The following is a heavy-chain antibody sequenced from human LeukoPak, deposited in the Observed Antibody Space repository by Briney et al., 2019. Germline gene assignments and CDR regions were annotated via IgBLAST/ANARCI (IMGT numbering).Heavy chain of an antibody. D-gene: IGHD3-22*01. J-gene: IGHJ4*02. Sequence: PSETLSLTCTVSGGSISSYYWSWIRQPPGKGLEWIGYIYYSGSTNYNPSLKSRVTISVDTSKNQFSLKLGSVTAADTAVYYCARSGYYDSSGYFDYWGQGTLVTVSS. V-gene: IGHV4-59*01. CDR3: ARSGYYDSSGYFDY. CDR2: IYYSGST. CDR1: GGSISSYY.